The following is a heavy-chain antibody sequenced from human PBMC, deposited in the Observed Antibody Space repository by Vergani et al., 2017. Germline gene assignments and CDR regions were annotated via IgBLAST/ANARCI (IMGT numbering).Heavy chain of an antibody. CDR1: GFTFSSYS. CDR3: ARDRAAGDY. Sequence: EVQLVESGGGLVKPGGSLRLSCAASGFTFSSYSMNWVRQAPGKGLEWVSSISSSSSYIYYAVSVKGRFTISRDNAKNSLYLQMNSLRAEDTAVYYCARDRAAGDYWGQGTLVTVSS. D-gene: IGHD6-13*01. CDR2: ISSSSSYI. J-gene: IGHJ4*02. V-gene: IGHV3-21*01.